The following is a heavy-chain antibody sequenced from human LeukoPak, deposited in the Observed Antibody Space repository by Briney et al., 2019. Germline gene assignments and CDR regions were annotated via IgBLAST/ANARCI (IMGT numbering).Heavy chain of an antibody. J-gene: IGHJ4*02. D-gene: IGHD2-8*02. CDR3: AGGVREVTCDY. CDR2: IYYTGRT. CDR1: GGSISSHY. Sequence: SETLSLTCTVSGGSISSHYWSWIRQPPGKGLEWIGYIYYTGRTNSNPSLKSRVTISMDTSKSQFSLKVNSLTAADTAVYYCAGGVREVTCDYWGRGTLVTVSS. V-gene: IGHV4-59*11.